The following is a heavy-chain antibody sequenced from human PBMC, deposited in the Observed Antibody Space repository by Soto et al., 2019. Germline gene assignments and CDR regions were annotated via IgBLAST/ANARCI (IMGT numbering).Heavy chain of an antibody. Sequence: SVKVSCKASGGTFSSYAISWVRQAPGQGLEWMGGIIPIFGTANYAQKFQGRVTITADKSTSTAYMVLSSLRSEDTAVYYCARDRKYSSGWGYYYYGMDVWGQGTTVTVSS. D-gene: IGHD6-19*01. V-gene: IGHV1-69*06. CDR2: IIPIFGTA. CDR1: GGTFSSYA. J-gene: IGHJ6*02. CDR3: ARDRKYSSGWGYYYYGMDV.